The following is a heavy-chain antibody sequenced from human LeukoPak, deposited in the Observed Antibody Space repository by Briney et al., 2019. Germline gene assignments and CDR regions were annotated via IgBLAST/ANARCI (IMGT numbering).Heavy chain of an antibody. Sequence: GGSLRLSCAASGFTFSSYAMSWVRQAPGKGLEWVSAISGSGGSTYYADSVKGRFTISRDNSKNTLYLQMNSLRAEDTAVYYCARDSPGLIWFGELAFDYWGQGTLVTVSS. CDR1: GFTFSSYA. CDR2: ISGSGGST. CDR3: ARDSPGLIWFGELAFDY. V-gene: IGHV3-23*01. D-gene: IGHD3-10*01. J-gene: IGHJ4*02.